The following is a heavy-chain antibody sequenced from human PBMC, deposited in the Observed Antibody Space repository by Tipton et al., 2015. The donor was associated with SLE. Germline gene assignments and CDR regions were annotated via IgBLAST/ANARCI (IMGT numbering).Heavy chain of an antibody. CDR1: GGSISSGNYY. J-gene: IGHJ4*02. CDR3: ARGGEQWLFDY. CDR2: IYSSGST. D-gene: IGHD6-19*01. V-gene: IGHV4-61*09. Sequence: TLSLTCTVSGGSISSGNYYWSWIRQPAGKGLEWIGYIYSSGSTNYNPSLKSRVTISVDTSKNQFSLKLSSVTAADTAVYYCARGGEQWLFDYWGQGTLVTVSS.